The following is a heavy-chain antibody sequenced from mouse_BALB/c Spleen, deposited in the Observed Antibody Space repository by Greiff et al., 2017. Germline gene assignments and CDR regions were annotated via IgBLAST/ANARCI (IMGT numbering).Heavy chain of an antibody. CDR1: GFTFSDYG. CDR3: ARVSNLYYFDY. J-gene: IGHJ2*01. V-gene: IGHV5-15*02. CDR2: ISNLAYSI. Sequence: EVKLVESGGGLVQPGGSRKLSCAASGFTFSDYGMAWVRQAPGKGPEWVAFISNLAYSIYYADTVTGRFTISRENAKNTLYLEMSSLRSEDTAMYYCARVSNLYYFDYWGQGTTLTVSS. D-gene: IGHD4-1*01.